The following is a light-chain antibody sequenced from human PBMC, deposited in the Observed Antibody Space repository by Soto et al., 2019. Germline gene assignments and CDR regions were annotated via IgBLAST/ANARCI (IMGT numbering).Light chain of an antibody. CDR1: QSLSGN. V-gene: IGKV3-15*01. CDR2: GAS. J-gene: IGKJ4*01. Sequence: EIVMTQSPATLSVSPGERATLSCRASQSLSGNLAWYQQRPGQAPSLLIYGASNRATGIPARFSGSGSGTEFTLTISSLQPEDFAVYYCQQYDNWPPLTLGGGTRGEIK. CDR3: QQYDNWPPLT.